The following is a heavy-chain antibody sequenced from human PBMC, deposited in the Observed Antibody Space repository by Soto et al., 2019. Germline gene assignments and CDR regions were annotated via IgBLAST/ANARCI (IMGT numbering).Heavy chain of an antibody. CDR3: ARLPSTGDNGRGFFDY. Sequence: QLQLQESGPGLVKPSETLSLTCTVTGGSVNGGGYYWGWIRQSPGKGLEWIGSGYYTGSAYYSPSLKSRVTISVDTSKNQFSLKLSSVTAADTATFYCARLPSTGDNGRGFFDYWGQGALVTVSS. CDR2: GYYTGSA. D-gene: IGHD2-21*01. V-gene: IGHV4-39*01. CDR1: GGSVNGGGYY. J-gene: IGHJ4*02.